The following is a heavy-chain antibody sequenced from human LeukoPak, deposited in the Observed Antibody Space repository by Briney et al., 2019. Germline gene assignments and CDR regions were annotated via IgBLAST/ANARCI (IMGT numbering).Heavy chain of an antibody. V-gene: IGHV1-18*01. CDR2: ISAYNGNT. CDR3: AREIKYGGRYNWFDP. CDR1: GYTFTSYG. D-gene: IGHD4-23*01. Sequence: GASVKVSCKASGYTFTSYGISWVRQAPGQGLEWMGWISAYNGNTNYAQKLQGRVTMTTDTSTSTAYMELRSLRSDDTAVYYCAREIKYGGRYNWFDPWGQGTLVTVSS. J-gene: IGHJ5*02.